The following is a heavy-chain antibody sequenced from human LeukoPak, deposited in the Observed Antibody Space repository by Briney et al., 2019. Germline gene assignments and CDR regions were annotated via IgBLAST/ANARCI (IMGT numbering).Heavy chain of an antibody. Sequence: SETLSLTCTVSGYSISSGYYWGWIRQPPGKGLEWIGSIYHSGSTYYNPSLKSRVTISVDTSKNQFSLKLSSVTAADTAVYYCARWQVGDIVATGPGDWGQGTLVTVSS. D-gene: IGHD5-12*01. CDR3: ARWQVGDIVATGPGD. J-gene: IGHJ4*02. CDR2: IYHSGST. V-gene: IGHV4-38-2*02. CDR1: GYSISSGYY.